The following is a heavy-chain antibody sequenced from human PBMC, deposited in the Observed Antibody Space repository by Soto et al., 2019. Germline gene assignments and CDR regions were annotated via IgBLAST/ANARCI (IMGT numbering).Heavy chain of an antibody. D-gene: IGHD2-2*02. CDR3: ARSDIVVVPAAIPPYYYGMDV. CDR2: IYTSGST. V-gene: IGHV4-4*07. CDR1: GGSISSYY. Sequence: SETLSLTCTVSGGSISSYYWSWIRQPAGKGLEWIGRIYTSGSTNYNPSLKSRVTMSVDTSKNQFSLKLSSVTAADTAVYYCARSDIVVVPAAIPPYYYGMDVWGQGTTVTVPS. J-gene: IGHJ6*02.